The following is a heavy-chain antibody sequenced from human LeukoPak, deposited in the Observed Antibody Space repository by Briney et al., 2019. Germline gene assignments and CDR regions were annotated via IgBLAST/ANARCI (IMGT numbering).Heavy chain of an antibody. CDR2: IYSGGST. Sequence: GGSLRLSCAASGFTVSSNYMSWVRQAPGKGLEWVSVIYSGGSTYYADSVKGRFTISRDNSKNTLYLQMNSLRAEDTAVYYCARERPVGTFDYWGQGTLVTVSS. CDR1: GFTVSSNY. V-gene: IGHV3-66*01. J-gene: IGHJ4*02. D-gene: IGHD1-1*01. CDR3: ARERPVGTFDY.